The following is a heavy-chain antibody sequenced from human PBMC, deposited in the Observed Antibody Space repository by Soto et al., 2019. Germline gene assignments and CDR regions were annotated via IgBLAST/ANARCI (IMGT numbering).Heavy chain of an antibody. CDR2: IYSDGRA. CDR1: GFNVSSYY. CDR3: ARDVDY. J-gene: IGHJ4*02. V-gene: IGHV3-53*01. Sequence: EVQLVESGGGLIQPGGSLRLSCAASGFNVSSYYMTWVRQAPGKGLEWVSTIYSDGRAYNADSVKGRFTISRDNSKNTVYLQMNSLRVEGTAVYYCARDVDYRGQGTLVTVSS.